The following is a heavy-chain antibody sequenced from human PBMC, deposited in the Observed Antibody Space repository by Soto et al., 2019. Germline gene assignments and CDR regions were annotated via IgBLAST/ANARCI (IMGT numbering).Heavy chain of an antibody. Sequence: SETLSLTCAVYGGSFSGYYWSWIRQPPGKGLEWIGEINHSGSTNYNPSLKSRVTISVDTSKNQFSLKLSSVTAADTAVYYCARLYAGFDYWGQGTLVTVS. D-gene: IGHD4-17*01. CDR1: GGSFSGYY. V-gene: IGHV4-34*01. J-gene: IGHJ4*02. CDR3: ARLYAGFDY. CDR2: INHSGST.